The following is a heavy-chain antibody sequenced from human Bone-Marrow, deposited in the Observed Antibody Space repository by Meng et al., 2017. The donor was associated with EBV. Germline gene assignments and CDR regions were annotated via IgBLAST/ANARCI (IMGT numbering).Heavy chain of an antibody. CDR3: ARDVDFFDSSGNPRDY. CDR1: GYTFTRYA. V-gene: IGHV7-4-1*02. Sequence: QVQLVQSGSELKKPGASVRVSCKGYGYTFTRYAMNWVRQAPGQGLEWMGWINTNTGNPTYAQDFTGRFVLSLDTSVSTAYLQITSLKAEDTAVYYCARDVDFFDSSGNPRDYRVHGTLVTVS. CDR2: INTNTGNP. J-gene: IGHJ4*01. D-gene: IGHD3-22*01.